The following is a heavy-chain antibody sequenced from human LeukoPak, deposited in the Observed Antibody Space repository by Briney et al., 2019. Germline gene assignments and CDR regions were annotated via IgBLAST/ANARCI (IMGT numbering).Heavy chain of an antibody. CDR1: GFTFTNAW. V-gene: IGHV3-15*01. CDR3: ARDYVWGSDRYTDY. CDR2: IKSKTDGGTT. Sequence: GGSLRLSCAASGFTFTNAWMNWVRQAPGKGLEWVGRIKSKTDGGTTDYAALVKDRFTISRDDSKNTLYLQMDNLKIEDTAVYYCARDYVWGSDRYTDYWGQGTLVTVSS. D-gene: IGHD3-16*02. J-gene: IGHJ4*02.